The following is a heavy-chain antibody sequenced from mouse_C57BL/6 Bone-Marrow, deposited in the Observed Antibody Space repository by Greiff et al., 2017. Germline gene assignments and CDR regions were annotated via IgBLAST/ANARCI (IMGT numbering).Heavy chain of an antibody. Sequence: EVQLQQSGPELVKPGASVKMSCKTSGYTFTSYWMHWVKQRPGQGLEWIGAIYPGNSDTSYNQKFKGKAKLTAVTSASTAYMELSSLTNEDSAVYYCTSLITFFDYWGQGTTLTVSS. V-gene: IGHV1-5*01. CDR1: GYTFTSYW. D-gene: IGHD1-1*01. J-gene: IGHJ2*01. CDR3: TSLITFFDY. CDR2: IYPGNSDT.